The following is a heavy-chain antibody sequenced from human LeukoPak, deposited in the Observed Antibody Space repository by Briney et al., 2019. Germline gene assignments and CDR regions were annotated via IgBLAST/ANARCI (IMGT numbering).Heavy chain of an antibody. D-gene: IGHD1-26*01. CDR3: AKDKALGVGAMLFDY. V-gene: IGHV3-9*01. CDR2: ISWNSGSI. J-gene: IGHJ4*02. Sequence: GGSLRLSCAASGFTFSSYSMNWVRQAPGKGLEWVSGISWNSGSIGYADSVKGRFTISRDNAKNSLYLQMNSLRAEDTALYYCAKDKALGVGAMLFDYWGQGTLVTVSS. CDR1: GFTFSSYS.